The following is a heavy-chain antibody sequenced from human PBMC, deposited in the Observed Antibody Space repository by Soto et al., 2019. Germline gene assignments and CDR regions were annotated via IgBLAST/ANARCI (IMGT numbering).Heavy chain of an antibody. V-gene: IGHV1-69*01. CDR3: ASHSNRRYGSGMAY. J-gene: IGHJ4*02. Sequence: QVQLVQSGAEVKKPGSSVKVSCKASGGTFSSYAISWVRQAPGQGLEWMGGIIPIFGTANYAQKFQGRVTITADESTSTANRELSSLRSEDTAVYYCASHSNRRYGSGMAYWGQGTLVTVSS. CDR1: GGTFSSYA. D-gene: IGHD3-10*01. CDR2: IIPIFGTA.